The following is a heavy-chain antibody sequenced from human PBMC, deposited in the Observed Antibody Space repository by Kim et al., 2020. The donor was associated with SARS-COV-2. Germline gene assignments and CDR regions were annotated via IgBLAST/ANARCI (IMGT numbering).Heavy chain of an antibody. Sequence: SGKGRFTISRDNSKNTLYLQMNSRRAEDTAVYYCARDRAGPMVRGVIMWYWGQGTLVTVSS. J-gene: IGHJ4*02. V-gene: IGHV3-30*01. CDR3: ARDRAGPMVRGVIMWY. D-gene: IGHD3-10*01.